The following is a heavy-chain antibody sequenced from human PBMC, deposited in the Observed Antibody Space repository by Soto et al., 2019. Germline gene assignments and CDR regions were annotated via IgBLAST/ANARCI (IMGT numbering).Heavy chain of an antibody. J-gene: IGHJ4*02. D-gene: IGHD3-3*01. Sequence: HPGGSLRLSCAASGFTFSSYAMSWVRQAPGKGLEWVSAISGSGGSTYYADSVKGRFTISRDNSKNTLYLQMNSLRAEDTAVYYCANPNPQYYDFRSGYYNRGQGTLVTVSS. CDR3: ANPNPQYYDFRSGYYN. CDR2: ISGSGGST. CDR1: GFTFSSYA. V-gene: IGHV3-23*01.